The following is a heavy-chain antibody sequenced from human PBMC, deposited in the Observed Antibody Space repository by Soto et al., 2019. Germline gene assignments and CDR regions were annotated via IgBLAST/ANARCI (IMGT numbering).Heavy chain of an antibody. Sequence: SETLSLTCAVYGGSFSGYYWSWIRQPQGKGLGWIGSVYESVVTNYNASLESRVTISIDTSKSQFSLKLTSVTAADTAVYYCARDRFFDYWGQGTLVTVSS. CDR2: VYESVVT. J-gene: IGHJ4*02. CDR3: ARDRFFDY. V-gene: IGHV4-59*01. D-gene: IGHD3-16*01. CDR1: GGSFSGYY.